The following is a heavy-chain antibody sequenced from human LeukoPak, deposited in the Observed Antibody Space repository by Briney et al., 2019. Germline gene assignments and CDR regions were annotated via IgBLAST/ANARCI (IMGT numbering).Heavy chain of an antibody. J-gene: IGHJ2*01. CDR2: INPSGGST. CDR3: AREIAAAGTEGYFDL. CDR1: GYTFTSYY. D-gene: IGHD6-13*01. V-gene: IGHV1-46*01. Sequence: ASVKVSCKASGYTFTSYYMHWVRQAPGQGLEWMGIINPSGGSTSYAQKFQGRVTMTRDTSTSTVYMELSSLRSEDTAVYYCAREIAAAGTEGYFDLWGRGTLVTVSS.